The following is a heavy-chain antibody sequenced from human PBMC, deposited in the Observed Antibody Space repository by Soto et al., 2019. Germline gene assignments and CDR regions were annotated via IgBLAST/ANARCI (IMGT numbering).Heavy chain of an antibody. CDR1: GGSISSYY. CDR3: ARVDGDGYNFGY. CDR2: IYYSGST. Sequence: ETLSLTCTVSGGSISSYYWNWIRQPPGKGLEWIGDIYYSGSTNYNPSLKSRVTISVDTSKNQFSLKLSSVTAADTAVYYCARVDGDGYNFGYWGQGTLVTVSS. D-gene: IGHD5-12*01. V-gene: IGHV4-59*01. J-gene: IGHJ4*02.